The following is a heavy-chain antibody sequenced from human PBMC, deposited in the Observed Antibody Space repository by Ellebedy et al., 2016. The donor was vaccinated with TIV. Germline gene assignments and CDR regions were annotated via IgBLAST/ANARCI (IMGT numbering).Heavy chain of an antibody. V-gene: IGHV3-30-3*01. CDR2: ISYDGGISK. CDR1: GFTFSQYA. Sequence: GESLKISCAASGFTFSQYAMHWVRQAPGKGLDWVALISYDGGISKYYSDSVKGRFTISRDNSKSTLYLQMNSLRAEDTAVYYCARVIEGKAYYYGLYYYYMDVWGKGTTVTVSS. CDR3: ARVIEGKAYYYGLYYYYMDV. D-gene: IGHD3-10*01. J-gene: IGHJ6*03.